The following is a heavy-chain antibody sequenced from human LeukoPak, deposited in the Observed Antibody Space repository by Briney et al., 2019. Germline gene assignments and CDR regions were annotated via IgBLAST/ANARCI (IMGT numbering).Heavy chain of an antibody. CDR1: GFSFNNYG. V-gene: IGHV3-21*01. Sequence: GGSLRLSCAVSGFSFNNYGMYWVRQAPGKGLEWVSSISSSSSYIHYADSVKGRFTISRDNAKNSLYLQMNSLRAEDTAVYYCARESQTIAIYYYYYYMDVWGKGTTVTVSS. J-gene: IGHJ6*03. D-gene: IGHD3-16*02. CDR2: ISSSSSYI. CDR3: ARESQTIAIYYYYYYMDV.